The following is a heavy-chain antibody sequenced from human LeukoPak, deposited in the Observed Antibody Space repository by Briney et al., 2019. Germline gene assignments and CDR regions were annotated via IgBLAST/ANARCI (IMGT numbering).Heavy chain of an antibody. CDR2: ISYIGST. J-gene: IGHJ5*02. Sequence: SETLSLTCTVSGGSISSSSYYWGWIRQPPGKGLEWVGNISYIGSTYYNPSLESRVTISVDTSKNQFSLKLSSVTAADTAVYYCARGDIVVVVAATNLNWFDPWGQGTLVTVSS. CDR3: ARGDIVVVVAATNLNWFDP. CDR1: GGSISSSSYY. D-gene: IGHD2-15*01. V-gene: IGHV4-39*07.